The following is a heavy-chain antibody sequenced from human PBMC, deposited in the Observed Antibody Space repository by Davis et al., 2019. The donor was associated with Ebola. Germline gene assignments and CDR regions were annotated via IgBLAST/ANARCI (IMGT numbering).Heavy chain of an antibody. J-gene: IGHJ4*02. V-gene: IGHV1-2*02. CDR1: GYTFTNFG. CDR2: INPKSGAT. D-gene: IGHD2-2*01. Sequence: ASVKVSCKASGYTFTNFGINWVRQTPGQGLEWMGRINPKSGATTYAQRFQGRVTMTRDTSSGTAYMDLGSLKSDGTAVYYCARGPAANAPLDYWGQGTLVTVSS. CDR3: ARGPAANAPLDY.